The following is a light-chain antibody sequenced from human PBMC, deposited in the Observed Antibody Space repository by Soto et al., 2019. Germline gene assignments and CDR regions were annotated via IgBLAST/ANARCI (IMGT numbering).Light chain of an antibody. Sequence: EIVLSQSPGTLSLSPGERATLSCRASQSVSSNFLAWYQQKPGQAPRLLIYGASSRATGIPDRFSGSGSGTDFTLTISRLEPEDFAAYYCQQYDTSPLTFGGGTKLEIK. CDR1: QSVSSNF. CDR3: QQYDTSPLT. J-gene: IGKJ4*01. V-gene: IGKV3-20*01. CDR2: GAS.